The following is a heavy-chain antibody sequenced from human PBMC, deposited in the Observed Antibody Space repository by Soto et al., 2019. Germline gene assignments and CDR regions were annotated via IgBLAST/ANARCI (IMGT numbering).Heavy chain of an antibody. CDR2: ISGSGGST. V-gene: IGHV3-23*01. J-gene: IGHJ4*02. CDR1: GFTFTSYA. CDR3: AKDGITGTHFDY. D-gene: IGHD1-20*01. Sequence: GGSLRLSCAASGFTFTSYAMSWVRQAPGKGLEWVSAISGSGGSTYYADSVKGRFTIARDNSKNTLYLQMNSLRAEDTAGYYCAKDGITGTHFDYWGQGTLVTVSS.